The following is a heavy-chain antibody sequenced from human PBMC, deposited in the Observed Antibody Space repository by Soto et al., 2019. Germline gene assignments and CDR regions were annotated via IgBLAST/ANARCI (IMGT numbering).Heavy chain of an antibody. J-gene: IGHJ6*02. D-gene: IGHD2-2*01. CDR1: GGSISSGDYY. Sequence: SETLSLTCTVSGGSISSGDYYWSWISQPPGKGLEWIGYIYYSGTTYYNPSLKSRVTISVDTSKNQFSLKLSSVTAADTAVYYCRGYCSSTSCYGPYYYYGMDVWGQGTTVTVSS. V-gene: IGHV4-30-4*01. CDR3: RGYCSSTSCYGPYYYYGMDV. CDR2: IYYSGTT.